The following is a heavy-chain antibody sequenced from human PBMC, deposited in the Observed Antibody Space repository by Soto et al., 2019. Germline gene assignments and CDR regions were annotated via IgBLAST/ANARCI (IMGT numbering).Heavy chain of an antibody. CDR1: GYTFTIYA. V-gene: IGHV1-3*01. D-gene: IGHD2-2*01. J-gene: IGHJ5*02. Sequence: ASVKVSCKASGYTFTIYAMHWVRQAPRQMLEWMGWINAGNGNTKYSKKFQGRVTITRDTSASTAYMELSSLRSEDTAVYYCAREIVVVPAAIFGWFAPWGQGTLLTVSS. CDR2: INAGNGNT. CDR3: AREIVVVPAAIFGWFAP.